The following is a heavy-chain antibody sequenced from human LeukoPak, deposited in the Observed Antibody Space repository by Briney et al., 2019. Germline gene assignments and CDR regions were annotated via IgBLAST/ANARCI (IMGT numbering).Heavy chain of an antibody. D-gene: IGHD3-10*01. CDR3: ATRGLYYTYDVDV. CDR1: GFTFSNYY. V-gene: IGHV3-23*01. CDR2: ISGSGGTT. J-gene: IGHJ6*03. Sequence: GGSLRLSCAASGFTFSNYYMSWVRQAPGKGLEWVSTISGSGGTTYYADSVKGRVTISRDNFKNSLNLQMNSLRADDTAVYYCATRGLYYTYDVDVWGKGTTVTVSS.